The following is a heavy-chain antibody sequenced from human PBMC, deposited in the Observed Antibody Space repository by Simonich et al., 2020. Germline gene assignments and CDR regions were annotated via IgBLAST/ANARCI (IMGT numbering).Heavy chain of an antibody. D-gene: IGHD6-19*01. CDR2: NSSSSSYI. CDR1: GFTFSSYS. CDR3: ARWRAVAGTGAYGMDV. J-gene: IGHJ6*02. V-gene: IGHV3-21*01. Sequence: EVQLVESGGGLVKPGGSLRLSCAASGFTFSSYSMNWVRQAPGKGLEWGSSNSSSSSYIYYADSVKGRFTITRDNAKNSLYLQMNSLRAEDTAVYYCARWRAVAGTGAYGMDVWGQGTTVTVSS.